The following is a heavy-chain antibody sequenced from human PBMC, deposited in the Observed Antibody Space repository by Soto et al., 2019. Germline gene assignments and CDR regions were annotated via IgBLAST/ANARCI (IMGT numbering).Heavy chain of an antibody. CDR1: GFTFSSYG. CDR3: AKAFIAARFRDDAFDI. Sequence: PGGSLRLSCAASGFTFSSYGMHWVRQAPGKGLEWVAVISYDGSNKYYADSVKGRFTISRDNSKNTLYLQMNSLRAEDTAVYYCAKAFIAARFRDDAFDIWGQGTMVTVSS. V-gene: IGHV3-30*18. D-gene: IGHD6-6*01. J-gene: IGHJ3*02. CDR2: ISYDGSNK.